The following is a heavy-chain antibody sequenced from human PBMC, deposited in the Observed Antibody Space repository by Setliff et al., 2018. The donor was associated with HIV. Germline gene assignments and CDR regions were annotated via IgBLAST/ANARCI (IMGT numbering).Heavy chain of an antibody. J-gene: IGHJ3*02. D-gene: IGHD6-13*01. CDR3: ARDKTAVPRDVDAFDI. Sequence: SETLSLTCAVYGGSFSDNYWSWIRQSPGKGLEWIGEINHSGRTKYSPSLRSRVSISVDTSKNQFSLKLSSVTAADTAVYYCARDKTAVPRDVDAFDIWGQGTMVTVSS. V-gene: IGHV4-34*01. CDR2: INHSGRT. CDR1: GGSFSDNY.